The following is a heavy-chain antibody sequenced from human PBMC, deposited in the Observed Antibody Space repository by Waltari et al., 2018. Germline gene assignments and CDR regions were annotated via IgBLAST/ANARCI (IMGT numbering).Heavy chain of an antibody. D-gene: IGHD6-13*01. CDR2: IYISGST. J-gene: IGHJ4*02. V-gene: IGHV4-4*07. Sequence: QVQLQESGPGLMKPSETLSLTCTVSGGSISGYYWSWIRPPAGKGLEWIGRIYISGSTNYNPSLKSRVTMSVDTFKNQFSLKVSSVTAADTAVYYCARTAAAGSGGDYYFDYWGLGTLVTVSS. CDR3: ARTAAAGSGGDYYFDY. CDR1: GGSISGYY.